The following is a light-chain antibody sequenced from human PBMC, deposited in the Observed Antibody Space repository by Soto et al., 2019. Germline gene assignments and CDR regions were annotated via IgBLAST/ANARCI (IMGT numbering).Light chain of an antibody. CDR1: QSVSSSY. CDR2: GAS. J-gene: IGKJ1*01. CDR3: QQYGSSPPWT. V-gene: IGKV3-20*01. Sequence: EIVLTQSPGILSLSPGERATLSCRASQSVSSSYLAWYQHNPCQAPRLLIYGASSRATGIPDRFSGSGSGTDFTPTISRLEPEDFAVYYCQQYGSSPPWTFGQGTKVDIK.